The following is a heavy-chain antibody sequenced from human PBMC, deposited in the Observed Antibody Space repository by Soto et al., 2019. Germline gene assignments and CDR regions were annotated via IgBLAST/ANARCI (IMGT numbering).Heavy chain of an antibody. D-gene: IGHD5-12*01. CDR2: ISGSGDYT. Sequence: EVQLLESGGGLVQPGGSLRLSCAASGFTLTNYAMSWVRQAPGKGLEWVSTISGSGDYTYYADSVRGRFTISRDYSKNTLFLQMNSLRAEDTALYYCAKDLKDRVAPGYYVDVWGKGTTVTVSS. CDR3: AKDLKDRVAPGYYVDV. V-gene: IGHV3-23*01. CDR1: GFTLTNYA. J-gene: IGHJ6*03.